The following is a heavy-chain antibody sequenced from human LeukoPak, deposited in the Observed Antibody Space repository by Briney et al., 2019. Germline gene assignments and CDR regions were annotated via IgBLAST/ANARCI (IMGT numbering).Heavy chain of an antibody. V-gene: IGHV3-66*04. CDR1: GFTVSSNY. Sequence: PGGSLRLSCAASGFTVSSNYMSWVRQAPGKGLEWVSVIYSGGSTYYADSVKGRFTISRDNSKNTLYLQMNSLRAEDTAVYYCARQTYSSRNGMDVWGQGTTVTVSS. CDR2: IYSGGST. CDR3: ARQTYSSRNGMDV. D-gene: IGHD6-13*01. J-gene: IGHJ6*02.